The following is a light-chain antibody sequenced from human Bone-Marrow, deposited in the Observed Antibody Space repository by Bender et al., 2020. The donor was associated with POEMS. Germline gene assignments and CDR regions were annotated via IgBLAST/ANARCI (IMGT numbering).Light chain of an antibody. CDR2: EVS. J-gene: IGLJ2*01. CDR3: SSFAGGNNLL. CDR1: STNIGLYNY. Sequence: QSALTQPPSASGSPGLSVTISCTGTSTNIGLYNYVAWYQQYPGKAPKLMIYEVSKRPSGVSNRFSGSKSGNTASLTVSGLQAEDEADYYCSSFAGGNNLLFGGGTKLTVL. V-gene: IGLV2-8*01.